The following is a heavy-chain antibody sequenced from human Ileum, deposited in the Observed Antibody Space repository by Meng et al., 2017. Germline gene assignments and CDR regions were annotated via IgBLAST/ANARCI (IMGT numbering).Heavy chain of an antibody. Sequence: QVQLQESGPGLVKPSQTLSLNCTVSGGSITIGDYYWGWIRQPPGKGLEWIGYIFYTGATYSNPFLKSRVTVSLDTSKSQFSLKLSSVTAADTAIYYCVSERRRSYFFDYWGQGTLVTVSS. V-gene: IGHV4-30-4*01. J-gene: IGHJ4*02. CDR3: VSERRRSYFFDY. CDR2: IFYTGAT. CDR1: GGSITIGDYY.